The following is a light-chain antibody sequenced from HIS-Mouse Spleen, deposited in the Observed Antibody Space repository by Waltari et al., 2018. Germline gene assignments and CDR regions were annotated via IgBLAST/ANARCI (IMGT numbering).Light chain of an antibody. CDR2: DVS. J-gene: IGLJ1*01. CDR1: SSDVGGYNY. Sequence: QSALTQPRPVSGSPGQSVTISCTGTSSDVGGYNYVPGYPQHPGKAPKRMIYDVSKRPSGVPDRFSGSKSGNTASLTISGLQAEDEADYYCCSYAGSYTYVFGTGTKVTVL. V-gene: IGLV2-11*01. CDR3: CSYAGSYTYV.